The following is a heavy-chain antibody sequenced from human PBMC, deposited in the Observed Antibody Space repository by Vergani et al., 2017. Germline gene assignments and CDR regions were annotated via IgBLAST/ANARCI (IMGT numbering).Heavy chain of an antibody. CDR3: ATDVHYGGNPSDGMDV. V-gene: IGHV3-23*01. Sequence: EVQLLESGGGLVQPGGSLRLSCAASGFTFSSYAMSWVRQAPGEGLEWVSAICGSGGSTYYADSVKGRFTISRDNSKNTLYQEMNSLRAEDTAVYYCATDVHYGGNPSDGMDVWGQGTTVTVSS. J-gene: IGHJ6*02. CDR1: GFTFSSYA. CDR2: ICGSGGST. D-gene: IGHD4-23*01.